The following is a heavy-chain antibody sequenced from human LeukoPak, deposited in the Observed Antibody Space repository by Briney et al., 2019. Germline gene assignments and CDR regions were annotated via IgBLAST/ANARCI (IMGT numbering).Heavy chain of an antibody. J-gene: IGHJ4*02. Sequence: PSETLSLTCTVSGGSISSYYWSWIRQPPGKGLEWIGYIYYSGSTNYNPSLKSRVTISVDTSKNQFSLKLSSVTAADTAVYYCAREPIAAAGTIDYWGQGTLVTVSS. CDR3: AREPIAAAGTIDY. D-gene: IGHD6-13*01. CDR1: GGSISSYY. CDR2: IYYSGST. V-gene: IGHV4-59*01.